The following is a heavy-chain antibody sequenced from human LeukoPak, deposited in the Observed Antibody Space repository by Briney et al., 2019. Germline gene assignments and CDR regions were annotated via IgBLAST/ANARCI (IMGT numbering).Heavy chain of an antibody. CDR3: VRLSPYDSSGYYYDY. J-gene: IGHJ4*02. CDR2: IGTAGDT. Sequence: GGSLRLSCAASGLTFSSYDMHWVRQATGKGLEWVSGIGTAGDTYYPGSVKGRFTISRENAKNSMYLQMNSLRAGDTAVYYCVRLSPYDSSGYYYDYWGQGTLVTVSS. D-gene: IGHD3-22*01. V-gene: IGHV3-13*01. CDR1: GLTFSSYD.